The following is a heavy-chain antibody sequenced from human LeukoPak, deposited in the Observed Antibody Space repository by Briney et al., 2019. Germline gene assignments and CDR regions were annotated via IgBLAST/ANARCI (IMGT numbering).Heavy chain of an antibody. CDR2: ISAYNGNT. CDR1: GYTFTSYG. Sequence: SVKVSCKASGYTFTSYGISWVRQAPGQGLEWMGWISAYNGNTNYAQKLQDRVTMTTDTSTNTAYTELRSLRSDDPAVYYCARGGSYYGSGSLFVGDYWGQGTLVTVSS. V-gene: IGHV1-18*01. J-gene: IGHJ4*02. CDR3: ARGGSYYGSGSLFVGDY. D-gene: IGHD3-10*01.